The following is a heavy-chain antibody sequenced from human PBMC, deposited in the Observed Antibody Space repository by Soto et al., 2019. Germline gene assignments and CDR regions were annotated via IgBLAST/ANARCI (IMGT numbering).Heavy chain of an antibody. V-gene: IGHV1-2*06. J-gene: IGHJ4*02. CDR3: ARDGNFALRGYSFGFDL. CDR1: GYRFTTYY. Sequence: ASVKVSCKASGYRFTTYYIHWVRQAPGQGLEWMGRMNLDTGGTTYAQKFQGRVTMTRDTSINTAYMEVSSVESDDTAVYYCARDGNFALRGYSFGFDLWGQGTLVTVSS. D-gene: IGHD5-18*01. CDR2: MNLDTGGT.